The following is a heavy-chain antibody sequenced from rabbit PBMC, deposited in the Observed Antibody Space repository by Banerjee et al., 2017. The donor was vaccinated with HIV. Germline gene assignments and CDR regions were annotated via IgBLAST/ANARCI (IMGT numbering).Heavy chain of an antibody. CDR2: INTSSGNT. CDR3: ARDVADSGLYDFGDGMFNL. D-gene: IGHD2-1*01. J-gene: IGHJ4*01. CDR1: GFSFSNKYV. Sequence: QEQLEESGGDLVKPEGSLTLTCTASGFSFSNKYVMCWVRQAPGKGLEWIACINTSSGNTVYASWAKGRFTISKTSSTTVTLQMTSLTAADTATYFCARDVADSGLYDFGDGMFNLWGQGTLVTVS. V-gene: IGHV1S45*01.